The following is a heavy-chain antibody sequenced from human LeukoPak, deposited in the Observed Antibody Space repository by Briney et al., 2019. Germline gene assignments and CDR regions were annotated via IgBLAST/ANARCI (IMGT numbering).Heavy chain of an antibody. D-gene: IGHD3-10*01. V-gene: IGHV5-51*01. J-gene: IGHJ5*02. Sequence: GESLKISRKGSGYSFTSYWIGWVRQMPGKGLEWMGIIYPGDSDTRYSPSFQGQVTISADKSISTAYLQWSSLKASDTAMYYCARLITSVVRGVIITNWFDPWGQGTLVTVSS. CDR2: IYPGDSDT. CDR1: GYSFTSYW. CDR3: ARLITSVVRGVIITNWFDP.